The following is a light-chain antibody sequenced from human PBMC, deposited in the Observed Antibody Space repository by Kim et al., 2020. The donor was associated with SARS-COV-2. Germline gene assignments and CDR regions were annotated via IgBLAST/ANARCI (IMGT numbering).Light chain of an antibody. Sequence: AIQLTQSPSSPSASVGDRVTITCRASQGISSALAWYQQKPGKAPKLLIYDASSLESGVPSRFSGSGSGTDFTLTISSLQPEDFATYYCQQFNSYLPLTFGGGTKVDIK. J-gene: IGKJ4*01. CDR2: DAS. CDR3: QQFNSYLPLT. CDR1: QGISSA. V-gene: IGKV1-13*02.